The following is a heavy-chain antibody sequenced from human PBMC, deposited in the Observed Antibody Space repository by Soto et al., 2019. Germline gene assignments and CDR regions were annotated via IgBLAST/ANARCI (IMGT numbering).Heavy chain of an antibody. D-gene: IGHD2-21*02. CDR2: IWYDGSNK. Sequence: QVQLVESGGGVVQPGRSLRLSCAASGFTFSIYGMHWVRQTPGTGLEWVAVIWYDGSNKYYTDSVKGRFTISKDNSKNTLYLQMDSVRAEDTAVYYGARDRGVTHFDYWGQGNIVTFSS. CDR1: GFTFSIYG. V-gene: IGHV3-33*01. J-gene: IGHJ4*02. CDR3: ARDRGVTHFDY.